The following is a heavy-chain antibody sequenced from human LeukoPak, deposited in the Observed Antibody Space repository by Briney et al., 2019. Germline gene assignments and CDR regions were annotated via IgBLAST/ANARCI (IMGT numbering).Heavy chain of an antibody. CDR1: GFTFSSYW. V-gene: IGHV3-74*01. J-gene: IGHJ4*02. D-gene: IGHD3-22*01. CDR3: ARLTYYYDSSGYYLDY. Sequence: GGSLRLSCAASGFTFSSYWMHWVRQAPGKGLVWVSRINSDGSSTSYADSVKGRFTISRDNVKNTLYLQMNSLRAEDTAVYYCARLTYYYDSSGYYLDYWGQGTLVTVSS. CDR2: INSDGSST.